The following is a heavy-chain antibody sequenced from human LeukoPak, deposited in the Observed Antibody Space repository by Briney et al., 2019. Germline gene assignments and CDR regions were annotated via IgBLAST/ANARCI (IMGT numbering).Heavy chain of an antibody. CDR3: ASEYSSSSGDY. Sequence: GASVKVSCKASGYTFTSYAISWVRQAPGQGLEWMGGIIPIFGTANYAQKFQGRVTITTDESTSTAYMELSSLRSEDTAVYYCASEYSSSSGDYWGQGTLVTVSS. J-gene: IGHJ4*02. D-gene: IGHD6-6*01. CDR2: IIPIFGTA. V-gene: IGHV1-69*05. CDR1: GYTFTSYA.